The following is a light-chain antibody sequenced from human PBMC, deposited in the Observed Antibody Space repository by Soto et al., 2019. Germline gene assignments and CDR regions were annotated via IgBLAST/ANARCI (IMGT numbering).Light chain of an antibody. V-gene: IGKV1-39*01. CDR1: QSITTY. Sequence: EIQLTQSPSSLSASVGDRVTVSCRASQSITTYLNWYQHIPGKAPKLLIYATSSLQVGVPSRFSGSRSGADFTLTISGLQPEDFATYYCQQSYNIPCSFGQATKVDIK. CDR2: ATS. CDR3: QQSYNIPCS. J-gene: IGKJ2*02.